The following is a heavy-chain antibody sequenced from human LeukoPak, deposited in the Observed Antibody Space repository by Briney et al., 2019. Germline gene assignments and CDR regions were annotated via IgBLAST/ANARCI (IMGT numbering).Heavy chain of an antibody. CDR2: ISAYNGNT. J-gene: IGHJ4*02. CDR3: ARDEGRGYDSSGGDY. CDR1: GYTFTSYG. D-gene: IGHD3-22*01. Sequence: GASVTVSCKASGYTFTSYGISRVRQAPGQGLEWMGWISAYNGNTNYAQKFQERVTITRDMSTSTAYMELSGLRSEDTAVYYCARDEGRGYDSSGGDYWGQGTLVTVSS. V-gene: IGHV1-18*01.